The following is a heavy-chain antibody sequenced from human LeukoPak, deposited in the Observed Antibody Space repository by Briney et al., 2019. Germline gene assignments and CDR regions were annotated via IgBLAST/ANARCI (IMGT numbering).Heavy chain of an antibody. Sequence: ASVKVSCQASGYMFTSYAIHWVREAPGQGLEWLGWISVYNGKTDYAEGLQGRVTMTTDRSTNTAFMELRSLRSDDTAIYFCARGSGSPYYYYMDVWSKGTAVTVSS. CDR3: ARGSGSPYYYYMDV. CDR2: ISVYNGKT. V-gene: IGHV1-18*01. CDR1: GYMFTSYA. D-gene: IGHD3-10*01. J-gene: IGHJ6*03.